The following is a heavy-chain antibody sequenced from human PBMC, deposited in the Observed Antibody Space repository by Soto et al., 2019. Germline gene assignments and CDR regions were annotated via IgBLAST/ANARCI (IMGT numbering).Heavy chain of an antibody. D-gene: IGHD3-10*01. CDR3: ARQGFGALRGLVDV. CDR1: GDSISSYY. J-gene: IGHJ6*02. CDR2: VSPIWGS. V-gene: IGHV4-59*08. Sequence: QVLLQESGPGLVKPSETLSLSCTVSGDSISSYYWGWIRQPPGKEMEWIGYVSPIWGSPYNPSLQTRVARTLDSAKRQCTLELTSVTAKDTAVYYCARQGFGALRGLVDVWGQGTTVTVSS.